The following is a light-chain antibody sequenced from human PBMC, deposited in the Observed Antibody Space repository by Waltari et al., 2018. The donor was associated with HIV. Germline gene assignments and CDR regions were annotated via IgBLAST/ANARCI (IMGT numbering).Light chain of an antibody. CDR3: QTWGTGPYVV. CDR2: LNSDGSH. CDR1: SGHSSYA. Sequence: QLVLTQSPSASASLGASVKLTCTLSSGHSSYALAWHPQQPEKGPRYLMKLNSDGSHSKGDGIPDRFSGSSSGAERYLTISSLQSEDEADYYCQTWGTGPYVVFGGGTKLTVL. V-gene: IGLV4-69*01. J-gene: IGLJ2*01.